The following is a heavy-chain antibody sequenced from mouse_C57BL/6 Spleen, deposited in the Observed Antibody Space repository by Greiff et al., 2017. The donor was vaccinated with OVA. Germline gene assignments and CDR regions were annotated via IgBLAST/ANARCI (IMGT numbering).Heavy chain of an antibody. CDR1: GFNIKDYY. D-gene: IGHD1-1*01. Sequence: EVKLVESGAELVKPGASVKLSCTASGFNIKDYYMHWVKQRTEQGLEWIGRIDPEDGETKYAPKFQGKATITADPSSNTAYLQLSSLTSEDTAVYYCARVLITTDFDYWGQGTTLTVSS. CDR3: ARVLITTDFDY. CDR2: IDPEDGET. V-gene: IGHV14-2*01. J-gene: IGHJ2*01.